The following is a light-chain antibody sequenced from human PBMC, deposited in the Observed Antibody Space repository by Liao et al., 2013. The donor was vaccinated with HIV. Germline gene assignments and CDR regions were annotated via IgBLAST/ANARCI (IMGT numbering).Light chain of an antibody. CDR3: QVWDSSSDHVV. V-gene: IGLV3-1*01. Sequence: SYDLTQPPSVSVSPGQTATISCSGQNLGDKHASWYQQKPGQSPVLVIYQDVKRPSGIPERFSGSNSGDTATLTISGTQAADEADYYCQVWDSSSDHVVFGGGTKLTVL. CDR1: NLGDKH. CDR2: QDV. J-gene: IGLJ2*01.